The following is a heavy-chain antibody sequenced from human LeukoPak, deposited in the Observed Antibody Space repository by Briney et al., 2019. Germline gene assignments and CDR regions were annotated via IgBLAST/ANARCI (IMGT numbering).Heavy chain of an antibody. CDR1: GGTFSSYA. CDR2: IIPIFGTA. V-gene: IGHV1-69*06. Sequence: GASVKVSCKASGGTFSSYAISWVRQAPGQGLEWMGGIIPIFGTANYAQKFQGRVTITADKSTSTAYMELSSLRSEDTAVYYCAVYSSTLYCYYGMDVWGKGTTVTVSS. CDR3: AVYSSTLYCYYGMDV. J-gene: IGHJ6*04. D-gene: IGHD6-13*01.